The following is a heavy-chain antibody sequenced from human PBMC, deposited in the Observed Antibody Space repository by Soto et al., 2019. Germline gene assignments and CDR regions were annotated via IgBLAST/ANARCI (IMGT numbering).Heavy chain of an antibody. CDR3: ARADYALDY. Sequence: PSETLSLTCIVSGGSVSSGSYYWNWIRQPPGKALEWIGYIYYSGSTNYNPSLKSRVTISVDTSKNQFSLKLSSVTAADTAVYYCARADYALDYWGQGTLVTVSS. CDR1: GGSVSSGSYY. J-gene: IGHJ4*02. D-gene: IGHD4-17*01. CDR2: IYYSGST. V-gene: IGHV4-61*01.